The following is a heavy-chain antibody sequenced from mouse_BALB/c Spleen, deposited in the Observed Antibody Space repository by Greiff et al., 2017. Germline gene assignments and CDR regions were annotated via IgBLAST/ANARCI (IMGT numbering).Heavy chain of an antibody. D-gene: IGHD2-10*01. J-gene: IGHJ3*01. CDR3: ERSAYYGNSFAY. V-gene: IGHV1-7*01. Sequence: QVQLQQSGAELAKPGASVKMSCKASGYTFTSYWMHWVKQRPGQGLEWIGYINPSTGYTEYNQKFKDKATLTADKSSSTAYMQLSSLTSEDSAVYYCERSAYYGNSFAYWGQGTLVTVSA. CDR2: INPSTGYT. CDR1: GYTFTSYW.